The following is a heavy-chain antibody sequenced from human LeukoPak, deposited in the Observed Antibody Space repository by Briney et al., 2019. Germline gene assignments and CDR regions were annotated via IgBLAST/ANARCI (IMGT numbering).Heavy chain of an antibody. CDR1: GYTFTGYY. J-gene: IGHJ4*02. Sequence: VASVKVSCKASGYTFTGYYMHWVRQAPGQGLEWMGWINPNSGGTNYAQKFQGRVTMTRDTSISTAYMELSRLRSDDTAVYYCARDLRGSGSYYTYYFDYWGQGTLVTVSS. CDR3: ARDLRGSGSYYTYYFDY. CDR2: INPNSGGT. D-gene: IGHD3-10*01. V-gene: IGHV1-2*02.